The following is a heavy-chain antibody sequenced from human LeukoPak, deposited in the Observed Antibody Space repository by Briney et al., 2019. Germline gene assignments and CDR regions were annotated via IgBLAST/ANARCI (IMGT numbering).Heavy chain of an antibody. CDR2: IYHSGST. CDR3: ARERATSGRCRFDF. CDR1: GGSISSGGYY. J-gene: IGHJ4*02. V-gene: IGHV4-30-2*01. Sequence: ASQTLSLTCTVSGGSISSGGYYWSWIRQPPGKGLEWIGYIYHSGSTYYNPSLKSRVTISLDRDKSQFSLKLTSVTAADTAVYYCARERATSGRCRFDFWGQGALVTVSS. D-gene: IGHD6-25*01.